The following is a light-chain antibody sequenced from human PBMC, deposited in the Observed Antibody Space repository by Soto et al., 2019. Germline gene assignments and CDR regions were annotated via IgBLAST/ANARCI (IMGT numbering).Light chain of an antibody. CDR1: QPINTW. CDR3: QQANSFPGT. V-gene: IGKV1-12*01. CDR2: GAS. Sequence: DIQMTQSPSSVSASVGDRVSITCRASQPINTWLGWYQQKPGKAPKLLIYGASSLQSGVPSRFSGRGSGTDFTLTISSLQPEDFATYYCQQANSFPGTFGQGTKLEIK. J-gene: IGKJ2*01.